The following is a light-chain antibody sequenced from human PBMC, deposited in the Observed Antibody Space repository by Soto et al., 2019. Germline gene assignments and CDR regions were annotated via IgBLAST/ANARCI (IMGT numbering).Light chain of an antibody. CDR3: MQAIHSPRT. V-gene: IGKV2-28*01. J-gene: IGKJ1*01. CDR1: RSLLHSYGSNY. Sequence: EIVMTQSPLSLPVTPGEPASISCRSNRSLLHSYGSNYVNWFLQKPGQSPHLLIYLGSNRAAGVPDRFSSSGTGTYFTLIISIVDAEDVAVYYCMQAIHSPRTFGQGTKVEIK. CDR2: LGS.